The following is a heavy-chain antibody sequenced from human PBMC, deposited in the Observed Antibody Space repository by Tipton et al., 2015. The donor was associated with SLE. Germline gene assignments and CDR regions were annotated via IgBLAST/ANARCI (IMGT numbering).Heavy chain of an antibody. J-gene: IGHJ4*02. D-gene: IGHD2-8*01. CDR1: GGSFSGYY. V-gene: IGHV4-34*01. Sequence: TLSLTCAVYGGSFSGYYWSWIRQPPGKGLEWIGEINHSGSTNYNPSLKSRVTISVDTSKNQFSLKLSSVTAADTAVYYCARVGCTNGVCYPPGYWGQGTLVTVSS. CDR2: INHSGST. CDR3: ARVGCTNGVCYPPGY.